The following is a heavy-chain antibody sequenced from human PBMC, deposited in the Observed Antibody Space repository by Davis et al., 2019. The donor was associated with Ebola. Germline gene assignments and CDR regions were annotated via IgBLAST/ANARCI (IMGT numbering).Heavy chain of an antibody. CDR2: ISWNSGSI. Sequence: SLKISCAASGFTLSSYWMHWVRQAPGKGLEWVSGISWNSGSIGYADPVKGRFTISRDNAKNSLYLQMNSLRAEDTALYYCAKAYYDYSNYGYYYYGMDVWGKGTTVTVSS. CDR3: AKAYYDYSNYGYYYYGMDV. CDR1: GFTLSSYW. D-gene: IGHD4-11*01. J-gene: IGHJ6*04. V-gene: IGHV3-9*01.